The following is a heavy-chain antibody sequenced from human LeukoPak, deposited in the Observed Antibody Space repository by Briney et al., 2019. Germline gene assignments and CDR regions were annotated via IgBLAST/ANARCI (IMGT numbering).Heavy chain of an antibody. D-gene: IGHD6-13*01. CDR3: ARDQYSSSWYYNWFDP. CDR1: GGSISSYY. Sequence: SETLSLTCTVSGGSISSYYWSWIRQPAGKGLEWIGRIYTSGSTNYNPSLKSRVTMPVDTSKNQFSLKLSSVTAADTAVYYCARDQYSSSWYYNWFDPWGQGTLVTVSS. V-gene: IGHV4-4*07. CDR2: IYTSGST. J-gene: IGHJ5*02.